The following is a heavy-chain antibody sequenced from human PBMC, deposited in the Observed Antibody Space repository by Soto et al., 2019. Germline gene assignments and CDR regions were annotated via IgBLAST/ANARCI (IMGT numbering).Heavy chain of an antibody. CDR2: ISYDGSNE. J-gene: IGHJ6*02. CDR1: GSTFSSYG. V-gene: IGHV3-30*18. D-gene: IGHD5-18*01. CDR3: VKERYGQLWLEDYGMDV. Sequence: GGSLRLSCAASGSTFSSYGMHWVRQAPGKGLEWVALISYDGSNEYYADSVKGRTTISRDNFKNTLYLQMNSLRAEDTAVYHCVKERYGQLWLEDYGMDVWGQGTTVTVSS.